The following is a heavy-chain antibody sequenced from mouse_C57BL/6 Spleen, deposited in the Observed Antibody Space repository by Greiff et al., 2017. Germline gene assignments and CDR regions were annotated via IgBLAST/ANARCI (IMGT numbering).Heavy chain of an antibody. CDR3: TLITTVLASGY. CDR2: IDPENGDT. J-gene: IGHJ2*01. Sequence: EVQLQQSGAELVRPGASVKLSCTASGFNIKDDYMHWVKQRPEQGLEWIGWIDPENGDTEYASKFQGKATITADTSSNTAYLQLSSLTSEDTAVYYCTLITTVLASGYWGQGTTLTVSS. V-gene: IGHV14-4*01. CDR1: GFNIKDDY. D-gene: IGHD1-1*01.